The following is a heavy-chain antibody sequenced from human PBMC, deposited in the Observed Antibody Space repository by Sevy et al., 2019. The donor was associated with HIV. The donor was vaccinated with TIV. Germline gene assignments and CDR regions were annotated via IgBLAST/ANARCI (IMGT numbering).Heavy chain of an antibody. CDR3: AGLIAAAVDYYYYMDV. CDR2: ISYDGSNK. V-gene: IGHV3-30-3*01. D-gene: IGHD6-13*01. CDR1: GFTFSSYA. J-gene: IGHJ6*03. Sequence: GGSLRLSCAASGFTFSSYAMHWVRQAPGKGLEWVAVISYDGSNKYYADSVKGRFTISRDNSKNTLYLQMNSLRAEDTAAYYCAGLIAAAVDYYYYMDVWGKGTTVTVSS.